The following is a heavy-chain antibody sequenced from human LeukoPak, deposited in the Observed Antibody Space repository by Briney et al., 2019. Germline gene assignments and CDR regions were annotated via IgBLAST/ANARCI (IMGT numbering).Heavy chain of an antibody. CDR1: GFTFSSYA. CDR3: ARSRQHQYDSGGHYEIINWYFDL. Sequence: GGSLRLSCAASGFTFSSYAMSWVRQAPGKGLEWVSAISGSGGSTYYADSVKGRFTISRDNSKNTLYLQMNSLRAEDTAVYYCARSRQHQYDSGGHYEIINWYFDLWGRGTLVTVSS. J-gene: IGHJ2*01. CDR2: ISGSGGST. V-gene: IGHV3-23*01. D-gene: IGHD3-22*01.